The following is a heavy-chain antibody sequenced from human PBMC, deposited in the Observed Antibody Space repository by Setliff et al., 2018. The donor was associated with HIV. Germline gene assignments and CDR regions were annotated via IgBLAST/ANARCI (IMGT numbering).Heavy chain of an antibody. CDR3: ARDWVTRSNYYGSGSPWYFDF. CDR2: IFASGST. CDR1: GGSFSSYH. J-gene: IGHJ2*01. V-gene: IGHV4-4*07. D-gene: IGHD3-10*01. Sequence: SETLSLTCTVSGGSFSSYHWSWIRHPAGKGLEWIGHIFASGSTKYNPSLESRVTMSVDTSQNQFSLKLRSVNAADTAVYYCARDWVTRSNYYGSGSPWYFDFWGRGILVTVSS.